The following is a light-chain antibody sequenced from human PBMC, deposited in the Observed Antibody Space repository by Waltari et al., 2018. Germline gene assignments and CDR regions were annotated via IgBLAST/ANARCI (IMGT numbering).Light chain of an antibody. V-gene: IGLV2-14*03. CDR3: SSYTSSSTNV. Sequence: QSALTQPASVSGSPGPSITISCTGTSSDVGGYNYVSWYQQHPGKAPKLMIYDVSNRPSGVANRFSCAKAGNTASLTISGLQAEDEADDYCSSYTSSSTNVFGSGTKVTVL. CDR1: SSDVGGYNY. CDR2: DVS. J-gene: IGLJ6*01.